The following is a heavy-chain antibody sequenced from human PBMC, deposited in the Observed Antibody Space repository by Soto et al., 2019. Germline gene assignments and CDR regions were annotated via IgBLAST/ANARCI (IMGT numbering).Heavy chain of an antibody. CDR3: ARRGYSLRYGMDV. V-gene: IGHV5-51*01. CDR1: GYSFTGYW. J-gene: IGHJ6*02. Sequence: GESLKISCRGSGYSFTGYWIGWVRQMPGKGLEWMGIIYPGDSDTRYSPSFQGQVTISADKSISTAYLQWSSLKASDTAMYYWARRGYSLRYGMDVWGQGTTVTVSS. D-gene: IGHD2-15*01. CDR2: IYPGDSDT.